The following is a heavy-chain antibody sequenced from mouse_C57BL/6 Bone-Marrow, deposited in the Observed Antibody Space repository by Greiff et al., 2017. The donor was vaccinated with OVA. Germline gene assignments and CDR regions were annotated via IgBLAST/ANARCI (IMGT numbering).Heavy chain of an antibody. V-gene: IGHV1-19*01. J-gene: IGHJ2*01. CDR1: GYTFTDYY. D-gene: IGHD1-1*01. Sequence: EVKLMESGPVLVKPGASVKMSCKASGYTFTDYYMNWVKQSHGKSLEWIGVINPYNGGTSYNQKFKGKATLTVDKSSSTAYMELNSLTSEDSAVYYCARSYYYGSSPFDYWGQGTTLTVSS. CDR2: INPYNGGT. CDR3: ARSYYYGSSPFDY.